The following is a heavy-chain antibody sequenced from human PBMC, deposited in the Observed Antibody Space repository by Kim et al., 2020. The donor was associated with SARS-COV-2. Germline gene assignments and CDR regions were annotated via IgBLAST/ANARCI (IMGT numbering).Heavy chain of an antibody. V-gene: IGHV4-59*01. CDR3: ARAYCTSTRCYAGDFGVDV. D-gene: IGHD2-2*01. Sequence: SETLSLTCTVSGGSMSSYYWSWIRQPPGKGLEWIGYIYYSGGTNYNPSLKSRVTISVDTSKNQFSLILSSVTAADTAVYHCARAYCTSTRCYAGDFGVDVWGQGTTVTVSS. J-gene: IGHJ6*02. CDR2: IYYSGGT. CDR1: GGSMSSYY.